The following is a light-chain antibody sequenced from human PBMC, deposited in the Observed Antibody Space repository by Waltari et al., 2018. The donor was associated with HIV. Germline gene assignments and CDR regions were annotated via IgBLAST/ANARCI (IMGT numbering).Light chain of an antibody. CDR3: FSYAGNNFLL. V-gene: IGLV2-8*01. J-gene: IGLJ2*01. CDR2: DVS. Sequence: QSALTQPPSASGSPGQSVTISCAGTNSDIGLYNFVSWYQHHPGKAPKLMISDVSRRPSGVPDRFSGSKSGNTASLTVSGLQADDEATYYCFSYAGNNFLLFGGGTKLTVL. CDR1: NSDIGLYNF.